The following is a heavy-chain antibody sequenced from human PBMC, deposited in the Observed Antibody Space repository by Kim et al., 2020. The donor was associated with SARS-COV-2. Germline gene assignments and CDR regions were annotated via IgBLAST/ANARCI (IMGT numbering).Heavy chain of an antibody. J-gene: IGHJ6*02. Sequence: GGSLRLSCAASGFTFSSYAMHWVRQAPGKGLEYVSAISSNGGSTYYANSVKGRFTISRDNSKNTLYLQMGSLRAEDTAVYYCAREPDSSSWLYYGMDVWGQGTTVTVS. CDR1: GFTFSSYA. CDR3: AREPDSSSWLYYGMDV. D-gene: IGHD6-13*01. CDR2: ISSNGGST. V-gene: IGHV3-64*01.